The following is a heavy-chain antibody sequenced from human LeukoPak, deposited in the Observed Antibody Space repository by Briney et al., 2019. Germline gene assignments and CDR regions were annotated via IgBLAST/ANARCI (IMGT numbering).Heavy chain of an antibody. CDR1: GFTFSSYW. V-gene: IGHV3-74*01. J-gene: IGHJ4*02. Sequence: GGSLRLSCAASGFTFSSYWMHWVRQAPGKGLVWVSRINSDGSSTSYADSVKGRFTISRDNAKNTLYLQMNSLRAEDTAVYYCARVPCLPRINGYDFWSGYLYYFDYWGQGTLVTVSS. CDR3: ARVPCLPRINGYDFWSGYLYYFDY. CDR2: INSDGSST. D-gene: IGHD3-3*01.